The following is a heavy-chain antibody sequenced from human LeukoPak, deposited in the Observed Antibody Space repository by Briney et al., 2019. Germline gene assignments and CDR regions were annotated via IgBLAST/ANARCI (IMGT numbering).Heavy chain of an antibody. CDR2: IYTSGST. V-gene: IGHV4-4*07. CDR1: GGSISSYY. Sequence: SETLSLTCTVSGGSISSYYWSWIRQPAGNGLEWIGRIYTSGSTNYNPSLKSRVTMSVDTSKYQFSLKLSSVTAADTAVYYCARDLGYSSGWTYWYFDLWGRGTLVTVSS. CDR3: ARDLGYSSGWTYWYFDL. J-gene: IGHJ2*01. D-gene: IGHD6-19*01.